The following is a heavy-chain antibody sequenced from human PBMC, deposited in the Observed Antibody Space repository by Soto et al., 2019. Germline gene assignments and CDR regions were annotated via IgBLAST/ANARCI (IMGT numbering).Heavy chain of an antibody. D-gene: IGHD2-15*01. CDR3: AHRRGGGSFDY. V-gene: IGHV2-5*02. Sequence: QTTLKESGPTLVKPKQTLTLTCTFSGFLRSTSGVGVGWIRQPPGKALEWLALIYWDDDKRYSPSLKSRLTITKDTSKNQVVLTMTNMDPVDTATYYCAHRRGGGSFDYWGQGTLVTVSS. CDR1: GFLRSTSGVG. CDR2: IYWDDDK. J-gene: IGHJ4*02.